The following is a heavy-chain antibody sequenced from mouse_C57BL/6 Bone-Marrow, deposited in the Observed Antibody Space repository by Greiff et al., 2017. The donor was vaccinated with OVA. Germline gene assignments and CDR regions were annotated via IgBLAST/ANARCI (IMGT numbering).Heavy chain of an antibody. CDR1: GYAFSSSW. V-gene: IGHV1-82*01. Sequence: QVQLQQSGPELVKPGASVKISCKASGYAFSSSWMNWVKQRPGKGLEWIGRIYPGDGDTNYNGKFKGKGTLTADKSSSTAYMQLSSLTSEESAVYFSERHEDGYDDSYFDYWGQGTTLTVSS. CDR3: ERHEDGYDDSYFDY. D-gene: IGHD2-2*01. J-gene: IGHJ2*01. CDR2: IYPGDGDT.